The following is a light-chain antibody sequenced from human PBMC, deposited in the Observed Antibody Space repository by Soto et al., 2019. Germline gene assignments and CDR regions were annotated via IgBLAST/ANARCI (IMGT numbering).Light chain of an antibody. CDR2: SNN. CDR3: GAWDDSLNGRRV. Sequence: QSALTQPPSASGTPGQRVTISCSGSSSNIGSNTVNWYQQLPGTAPKLLIYSNNQRPSGVPDRFSGSKSGTSASLAISGLQVGDGAEYYWGAWDDSLNGRRVFGGGTKLTVL. CDR1: SSNIGSNT. J-gene: IGLJ2*01. V-gene: IGLV1-44*01.